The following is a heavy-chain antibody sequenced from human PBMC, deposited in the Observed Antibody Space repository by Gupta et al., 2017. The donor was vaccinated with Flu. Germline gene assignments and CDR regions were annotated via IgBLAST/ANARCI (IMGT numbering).Heavy chain of an antibody. CDR1: GASVSSNTGA. J-gene: IGHJ5*02. CDR3: ASESSRSRLDP. CDR2: TYYRSKWFF. Sequence: QVELQQSGPGVVKPSQTLSLTCAISGASVSSNTGAWHWIRQSPSGGLEWLGRTYYRSKWFFDYAVSVRGRIIINPDTSENQFSLHLNSVTPEDTAVYYCASESSRSRLDPWGQGILVTVSS. V-gene: IGHV6-1*01.